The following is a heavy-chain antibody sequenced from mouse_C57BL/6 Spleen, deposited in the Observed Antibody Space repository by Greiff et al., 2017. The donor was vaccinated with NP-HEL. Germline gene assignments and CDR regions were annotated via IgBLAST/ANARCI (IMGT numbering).Heavy chain of an antibody. D-gene: IGHD2-4*01. V-gene: IGHV1-22*01. CDR3: ARSLYYDPGGYFDV. CDR2: INPNNGGT. Sequence: EVQLQQSGPELVKPGASVKMSCKASGYTFTDYNMHWVKQSHGKSLEWIGYINPNNGGTSYNQKFKGKATLTVNKSSSTAYMELRSLTSEDSAVYYCARSLYYDPGGYFDVWGTGTTVTVSS. CDR1: GYTFTDYN. J-gene: IGHJ1*03.